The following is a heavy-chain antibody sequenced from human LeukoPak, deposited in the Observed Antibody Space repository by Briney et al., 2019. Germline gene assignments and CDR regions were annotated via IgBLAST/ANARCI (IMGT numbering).Heavy chain of an antibody. CDR2: IIPILGIA. CDR3: ARDTAGRGYCSSTSCWDQDY. J-gene: IGHJ4*02. CDR1: GGTFSSYT. D-gene: IGHD2-2*01. Sequence: SVTVSCKASGGTFSSYTISWVRQAPGQGLEWMERIIPILGIANYAQKFQGRVTITADKSTSTAYMELSSLRSEDTAVYYCARDTAGRGYCSSTSCWDQDYWGQGTLVTVSS. V-gene: IGHV1-69*04.